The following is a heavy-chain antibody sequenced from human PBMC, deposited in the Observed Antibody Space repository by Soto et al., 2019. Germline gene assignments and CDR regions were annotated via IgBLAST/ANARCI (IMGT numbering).Heavy chain of an antibody. CDR1: GYTFTGYY. J-gene: IGHJ6*02. CDR2: INPNSGGT. Sequence: QVQLVQSGAEVKKPGASVKVSCKASGYTFTGYYMHWVQQAPGQGLEWMGWINPNSGGTNYAQKFQGRVTMTRDTSISTAYRELSRLRSDDTAVYYCASHVANYCSGGSCKGYYYYGMDVWGQGTTVTVSS. CDR3: ASHVANYCSGGSCKGYYYYGMDV. V-gene: IGHV1-2*02. D-gene: IGHD2-15*01.